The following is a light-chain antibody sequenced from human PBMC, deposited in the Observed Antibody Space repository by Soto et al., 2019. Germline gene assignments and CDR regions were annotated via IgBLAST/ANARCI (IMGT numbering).Light chain of an antibody. V-gene: IGLV3-21*04. CDR1: NIGSKS. Sequence: SYELTQPLSVSVAPGKTARITGGGNNIGSKSVHWYQQKPGQAPVLVIYYDSDRPSGIPERLSGSNSGNTATLTISRVEAGDEAYYYCQVWDSSSDVVFGGGTKLTVL. CDR3: QVWDSSSDVV. J-gene: IGLJ2*01. CDR2: YDS.